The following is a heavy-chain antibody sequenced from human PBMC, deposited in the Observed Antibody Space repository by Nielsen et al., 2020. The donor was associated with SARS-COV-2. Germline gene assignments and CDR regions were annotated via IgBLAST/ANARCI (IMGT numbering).Heavy chain of an antibody. CDR2: VSRTGLVL. V-gene: IGHV3-9*01. J-gene: IGHJ4*02. D-gene: IGHD3-10*01. Sequence: GGSLRLSCAASGFTFDDYAMHWVRQAPGKGLEWVSGVSRTGLVLGYADSVKGRFTISRDTAKNSLYLQMNSLRPEDTAFYYCAKDAYGSGSYLDHWGQGTLVTVSS. CDR1: GFTFDDYA. CDR3: AKDAYGSGSYLDH.